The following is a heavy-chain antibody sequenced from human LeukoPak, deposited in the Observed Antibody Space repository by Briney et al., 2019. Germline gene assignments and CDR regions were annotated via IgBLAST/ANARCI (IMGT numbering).Heavy chain of an antibody. CDR1: GGSISSYY. V-gene: IGHV4-59*01. CDR3: VRGYYYGSGSYYRGYFDY. J-gene: IGHJ4*02. D-gene: IGHD3-10*01. Sequence: SETLSLTCTVSGGSISSYYWSWIRQPPGKGLEWIGYIYYSGSTNYNPSLKSRVTISVGTSKNQFSLKPSSVTAADTAVYYCVRGYYYGSGSYYRGYFDYWGQGTLVTVSS. CDR2: IYYSGST.